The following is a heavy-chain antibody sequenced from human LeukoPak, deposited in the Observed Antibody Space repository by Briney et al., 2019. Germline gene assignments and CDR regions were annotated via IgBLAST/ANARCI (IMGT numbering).Heavy chain of an antibody. CDR1: GSSFSSYW. D-gene: IGHD3-3*01. J-gene: IGHJ4*02. V-gene: IGHV5-51*01. Sequence: GESLKISCQGSGSSFSSYWIAWVRQMPGKGLEWMGIIYPADSETRYSPSFQGQVTMSADKSINTAYLQWSSLKASDSAMYYCARTYYDFWSGYYTFDYWGQGTLVTVSS. CDR3: ARTYYDFWSGYYTFDY. CDR2: IYPADSET.